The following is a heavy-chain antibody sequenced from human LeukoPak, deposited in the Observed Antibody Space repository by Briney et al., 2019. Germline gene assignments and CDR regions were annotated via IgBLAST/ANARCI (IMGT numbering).Heavy chain of an antibody. D-gene: IGHD2-15*01. CDR1: GGSINNYY. J-gene: IGHJ3*02. CDR2: IYYSGTT. V-gene: IGHV4-59*01. Sequence: TSETLSLTCTVSGGSINNYYGGWIRQTPGKGLELIGYIYYSGTTNYNPSLKSRVSISVDTSKKQFSLKLTPVTAADTAVYYCARSPGGGFDIWGQGTMVTVSS. CDR3: ARSPGGGFDI.